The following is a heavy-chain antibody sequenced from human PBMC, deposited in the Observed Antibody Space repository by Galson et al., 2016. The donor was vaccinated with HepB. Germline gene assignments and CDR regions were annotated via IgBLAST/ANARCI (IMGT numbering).Heavy chain of an antibody. Sequence: SVKVSCKASGYTFIGYAISWLRQAPGQGLEWIGWISTIKGYTNYAQKIQCRVTMTTDSSTTTAYMELRSLRPDDTAVYYCARDYYYDSSGYYRPYDYWGQGTLVTVSS. CDR1: GYTFIGYA. CDR2: ISTIKGYT. V-gene: IGHV1-18*01. CDR3: ARDYYYDSSGYYRPYDY. D-gene: IGHD3-22*01. J-gene: IGHJ4*02.